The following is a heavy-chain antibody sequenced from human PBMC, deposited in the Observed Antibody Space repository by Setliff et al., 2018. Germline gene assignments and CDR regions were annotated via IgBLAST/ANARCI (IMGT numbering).Heavy chain of an antibody. Sequence: LSCAASGFTFSGYVIHWVRQIPGKGLMWVSRISTDGSITTYGDSVEGRFTVSRDNAKNTLYLQMNSLRAEDTAIYYCTRDINWNFFDYWGQGALVTVSS. CDR1: GFTFSGYV. V-gene: IGHV3-74*01. CDR3: TRDINWNFFDY. J-gene: IGHJ4*02. CDR2: ISTDGSIT. D-gene: IGHD1-20*01.